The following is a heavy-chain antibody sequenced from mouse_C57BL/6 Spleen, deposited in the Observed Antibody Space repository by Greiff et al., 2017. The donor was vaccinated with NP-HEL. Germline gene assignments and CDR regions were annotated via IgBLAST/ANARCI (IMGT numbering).Heavy chain of an antibody. CDR1: GYTFTSYW. CDR3: ARSNYGSSYLDY. CDR2: IDPSDSYT. J-gene: IGHJ2*01. D-gene: IGHD1-1*01. V-gene: IGHV1-69*01. Sequence: VQLQQPGAELVMPGASVKLSCKASGYTFTSYWMHWVKQRPGQGLEWIGEIDPSDSYTNYNQKFKGKSTLTVDKSSSTAYMQLSSLTSEDSAVYYCARSNYGSSYLDYWGQGTTLTVSS.